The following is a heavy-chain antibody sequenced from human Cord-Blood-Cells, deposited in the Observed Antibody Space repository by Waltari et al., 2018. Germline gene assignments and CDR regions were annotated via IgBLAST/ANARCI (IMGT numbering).Heavy chain of an antibody. CDR1: GFTFSSYA. J-gene: IGHJ1*01. CDR3: ATHRGGAVAAEYFQH. V-gene: IGHV3-30*04. Sequence: QVQLVESGGGVVQPGRSLRLSCAASGFTFSSYAMHWFRQAPGKGLEWVEVISYDGRNKYYAESVKGRFTISRDNSKNTLYLQMNSLRAEDTAVYYCATHRGGAVAAEYFQHWGQGTLVTVSS. D-gene: IGHD6-19*01. CDR2: ISYDGRNK.